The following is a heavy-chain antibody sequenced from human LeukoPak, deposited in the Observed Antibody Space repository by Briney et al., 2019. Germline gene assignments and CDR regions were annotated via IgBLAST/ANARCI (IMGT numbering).Heavy chain of an antibody. CDR1: GYTFTTYD. CDR3: ARSTIVDY. J-gene: IGHJ4*02. D-gene: IGHD1-1*01. CDR2: ISTYNDNT. Sequence: GASVKVSCKASGYTFTTYDINWVRQAPGQGLEWMGWISTYNDNTNYAQKFQDRVTMTTETSTSAAYMELRSLRSDDTALYYRARSTIVDYWGQGTLVTVSS. V-gene: IGHV1-18*01.